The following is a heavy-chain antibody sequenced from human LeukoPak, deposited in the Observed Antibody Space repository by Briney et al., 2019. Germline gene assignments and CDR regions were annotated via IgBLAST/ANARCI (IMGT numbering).Heavy chain of an antibody. Sequence: PGGSLRLSCAASGFTFSSYAMSWVRQAPGKGLEWVSAISGSGGSTYYADSVKGRFTISRDNSKNTLYLQMNSLRAEDTAVYYCAKGHGIDSSGYYWDPIDFDCWGQGTLVTVSS. CDR2: ISGSGGST. D-gene: IGHD3-22*01. CDR1: GFTFSSYA. J-gene: IGHJ4*02. V-gene: IGHV3-23*01. CDR3: AKGHGIDSSGYYWDPIDFDC.